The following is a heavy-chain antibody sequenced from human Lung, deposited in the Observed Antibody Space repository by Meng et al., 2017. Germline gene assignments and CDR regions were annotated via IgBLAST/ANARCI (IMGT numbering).Heavy chain of an antibody. Sequence: QVQPAQSVPEVKKPGASVKVSCKASDYAFTGYGVSWVRQAPGQGLEWMAWLGAHDGDTSHAPKFQGRVTVSADRPTATAYMELRSLRSDDTAVYYCARGTPGRSYSDYWGQGTLVTVSS. CDR3: ARGTPGRSYSDY. CDR2: LGAHDGDT. V-gene: IGHV1-18*01. J-gene: IGHJ4*02. CDR1: DYAFTGYG. D-gene: IGHD3-10*01.